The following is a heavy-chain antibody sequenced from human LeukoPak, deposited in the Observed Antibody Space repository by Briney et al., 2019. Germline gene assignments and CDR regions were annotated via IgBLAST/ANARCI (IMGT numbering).Heavy chain of an antibody. J-gene: IGHJ6*02. V-gene: IGHV3-21*01. Sequence: GGSLRLSCAASGFTFSSYSRNWVRQAPGKGLEGVSSISSSSSYIYYADSVKGRFTISRDNAKNSLYLQMNSLRAEDTAVYYCARDLSYYGSGSYTYYYGMDVWGQGPRSPSP. CDR1: GFTFSSYS. CDR2: ISSSSSYI. CDR3: ARDLSYYGSGSYTYYYGMDV. D-gene: IGHD3-10*01.